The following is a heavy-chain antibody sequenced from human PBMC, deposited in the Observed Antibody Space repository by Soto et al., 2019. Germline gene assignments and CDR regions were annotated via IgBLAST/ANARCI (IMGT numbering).Heavy chain of an antibody. CDR1: GFTFSNSY. CDR2: IKEDGSQT. Sequence: EVHLVESVGGLVQPGGSLRLSCAASGFTFSNSYMTWVRQEQGKGLEWVASIKEDGSQTHYVDSFKGRFTISRDNGANALYLQMSNLRVEDTAVYFCAKDEIDSYYVHCGQGTLVTVS. D-gene: IGHD3-9*01. V-gene: IGHV3-7*01. J-gene: IGHJ4*02. CDR3: AKDEIDSYYVH.